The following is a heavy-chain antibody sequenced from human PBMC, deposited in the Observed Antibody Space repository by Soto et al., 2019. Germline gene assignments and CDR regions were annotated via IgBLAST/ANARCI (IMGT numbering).Heavy chain of an antibody. Sequence: GGSLRLSCAASGFTSSSYGMHWVRQAPGKGLEWVAVISYDGSNKYYADSVKGRFTISRDNSKNTLYLQMNSLRAEDTAVYYCAKDRSGGSCYDYWGQGTLVTVSS. CDR2: ISYDGSNK. CDR3: AKDRSGGSCYDY. D-gene: IGHD2-15*01. CDR1: GFTSSSYG. V-gene: IGHV3-30*18. J-gene: IGHJ4*02.